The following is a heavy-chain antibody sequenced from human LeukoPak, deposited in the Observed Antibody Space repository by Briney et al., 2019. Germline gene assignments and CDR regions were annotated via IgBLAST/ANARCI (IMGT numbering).Heavy chain of an antibody. CDR1: GFTFSSYA. J-gene: IGHJ6*02. D-gene: IGHD3-3*01. CDR3: AKVLHYDFWSGYGGGPHGMDV. V-gene: IGHV3-23*01. Sequence: QPGGSLRLSCAASGFTFSSYAMSWVRQAPGKGLEWVSAISGSGGSTYYADSVKGRFTISRDNSKNTLYLQMNSLRAEDTAVYYCAKVLHYDFWSGYGGGPHGMDVWGQGTTVTVSS. CDR2: ISGSGGST.